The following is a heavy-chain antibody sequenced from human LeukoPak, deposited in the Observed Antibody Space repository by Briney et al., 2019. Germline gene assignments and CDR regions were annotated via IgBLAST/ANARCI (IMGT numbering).Heavy chain of an antibody. J-gene: IGHJ4*02. V-gene: IGHV1-2*02. D-gene: IGHD5-24*01. CDR3: ARAEGWLQLRPIDY. Sequence: ASVKVSCKASGYTFTAYYIHWVRQAPGQGLQWMGWINPYNGGTNFAQKFQGRVTMTRDTSIDTAYMELSRLTSDDTAVYYCARAEGWLQLRPIDYWGQGTLVTVPS. CDR1: GYTFTAYY. CDR2: INPYNGGT.